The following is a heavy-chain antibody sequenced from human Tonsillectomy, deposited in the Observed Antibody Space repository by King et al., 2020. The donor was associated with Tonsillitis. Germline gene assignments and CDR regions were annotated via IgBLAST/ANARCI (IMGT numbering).Heavy chain of an antibody. V-gene: IGHV3-66*01. J-gene: IGHJ5*02. Sequence: EVQLVESGGGLVQPGGSLRLSGAASGFTVSDNYIGWVRQAPGKGLEWVSVIYGGGITYYADSVKDRFTISRDISKNTVYLRMTSLRAEDTAVYYCARDGPQRPLTSPWGQGTLVTVSS. CDR3: ARDGPQRPLTSP. CDR2: IYGGGIT. CDR1: GFTVSDNY.